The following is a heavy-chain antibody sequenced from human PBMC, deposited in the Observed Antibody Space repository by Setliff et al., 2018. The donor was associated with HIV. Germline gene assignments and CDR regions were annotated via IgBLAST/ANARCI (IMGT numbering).Heavy chain of an antibody. Sequence: PSETLSLTCAVYGGSFSGYYWSWIRQPPGKGLEWIGEIDHSGSTNYTPSLKSRVTISVDTSKNQFSLKLSSVTAADTAVYYCARDRSNWNYGKNYMDVWGKGTTVTVSS. CDR2: IDHSGST. CDR3: ARDRSNWNYGKNYMDV. D-gene: IGHD1-7*01. J-gene: IGHJ6*03. V-gene: IGHV4-34*01. CDR1: GGSFSGYY.